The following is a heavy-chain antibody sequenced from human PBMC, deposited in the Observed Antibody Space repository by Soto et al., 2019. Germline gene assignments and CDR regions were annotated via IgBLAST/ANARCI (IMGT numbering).Heavy chain of an antibody. Sequence: QVQLVESGGDLVKHGGSLRLSCAASGFTFSDYYMSWIRQAPGKGLEWISYISSNGRAMSYADSVKGRFTISRDNAANSLYLQMNSLRVEDTAFYYCAREVSGSYSTFDSWGQGILVTVSS. V-gene: IGHV3-11*01. D-gene: IGHD6-19*01. CDR3: AREVSGSYSTFDS. CDR1: GFTFSDYY. CDR2: ISSNGRAM. J-gene: IGHJ4*02.